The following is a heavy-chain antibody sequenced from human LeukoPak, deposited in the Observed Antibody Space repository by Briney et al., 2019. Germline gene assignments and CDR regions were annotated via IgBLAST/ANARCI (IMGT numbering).Heavy chain of an antibody. V-gene: IGHV1-24*01. CDR2: FDPKDGDT. Sequence: ASVKVSCKVSGYTLTEFYMHWVRQAPGKGLEWMGGFDPKDGDTIYAQRFQGRVTMTKYTSTDTAHMELSSLRSEDTAVDYCSRAKSLLLGELNYYGSGSSSTFYFWGQETLVSVSS. CDR1: GYTLTEFY. J-gene: IGHJ4*02. CDR3: SRAKSLLLGELNYYGSGSSSTFYF. D-gene: IGHD3-10*01.